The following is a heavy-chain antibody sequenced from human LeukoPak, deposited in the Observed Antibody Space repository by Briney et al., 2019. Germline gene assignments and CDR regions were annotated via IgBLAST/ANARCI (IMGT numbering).Heavy chain of an antibody. Sequence: GGSLRLSCAASGFTFSSYAMNWVRQAPGKGLEWVSAISGSGDNTYYADSVKGRFTISRDNSKNTLYLQMNSLRAEDTAVYYCARDMTHYGDYVGYFDYWGQGTLVTVSS. CDR3: ARDMTHYGDYVGYFDY. CDR1: GFTFSSYA. V-gene: IGHV3-23*01. CDR2: ISGSGDNT. J-gene: IGHJ4*02. D-gene: IGHD4-17*01.